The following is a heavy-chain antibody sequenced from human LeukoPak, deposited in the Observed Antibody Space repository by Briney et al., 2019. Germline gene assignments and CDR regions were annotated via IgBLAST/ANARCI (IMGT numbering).Heavy chain of an antibody. CDR3: ARSLPITMIVVVMPRRRAFDI. D-gene: IGHD3-22*01. J-gene: IGHJ3*02. Sequence: SETLSLTCAVYGVSFSGYYWSWIRQPPGKGLEWIGEINHSGSTNYNPSLKSRVTISVDTSKNQFSLKLSSVTAADTAVYYCARSLPITMIVVVMPRRRAFDIWGQGTMVTVSS. CDR1: GVSFSGYY. V-gene: IGHV4-34*01. CDR2: INHSGST.